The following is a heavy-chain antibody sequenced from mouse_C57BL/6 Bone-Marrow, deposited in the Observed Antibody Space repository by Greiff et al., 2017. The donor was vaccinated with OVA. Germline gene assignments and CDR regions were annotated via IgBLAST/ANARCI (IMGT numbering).Heavy chain of an antibody. CDR3: APYYSNFLDY. J-gene: IGHJ2*01. CDR2: IYPCGGNT. CDR1: GYTFTSYG. Sequence: VQLQQSGAELVRPGASVKLSCKASGYTFTSYGISWVKQRPGQGLEWIGDIYPCGGNTYYNEKFKGKATLTVDKSSSTAYMELRSLTSEDSAVYFSAPYYSNFLDYWGQGTTLTVSS. D-gene: IGHD2-5*01. V-gene: IGHV1-81*01.